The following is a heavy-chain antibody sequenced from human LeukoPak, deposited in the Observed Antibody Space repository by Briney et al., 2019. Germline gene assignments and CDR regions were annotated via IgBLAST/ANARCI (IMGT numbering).Heavy chain of an antibody. CDR3: ARVEGSNYDFWSGYSLRYNWFDP. CDR2: ISSSGSTI. CDR1: GFTFGTYG. V-gene: IGHV3-48*04. J-gene: IGHJ5*02. Sequence: GGSLRLSCAASGFTFGTYGMSWLRQAPGKGLEWVSYISSSGSTIYYADSVKGRFTISRDNAKNSLYLQMNSLRAEDTAVYDCARVEGSNYDFWSGYSLRYNWFDPWGQGTLVTVSS. D-gene: IGHD3-3*01.